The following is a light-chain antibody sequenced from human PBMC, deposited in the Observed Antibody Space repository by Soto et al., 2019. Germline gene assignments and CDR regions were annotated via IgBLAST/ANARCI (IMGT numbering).Light chain of an antibody. V-gene: IGLV2-11*01. J-gene: IGLJ1*01. CDR2: DVS. Sequence: QSALTQPRSVSGAPGQSVTISCTGTSSDVGGYNYVSWYQQHPGKAPKLTIYDVSKRPSGVPDRFSGSKSGNTASLTISGRQAEDEADYYCWSHAGSYVFGTGTKLTVL. CDR1: SSDVGGYNY. CDR3: WSHAGSYV.